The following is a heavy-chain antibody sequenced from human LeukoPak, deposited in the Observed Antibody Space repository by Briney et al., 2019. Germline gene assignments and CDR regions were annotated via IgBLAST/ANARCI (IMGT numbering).Heavy chain of an antibody. CDR2: ISSSGSTI. Sequence: GGSLRLSCVASGFTFSNSWMSWVRPAPGKGLEWVSYISSSGSTIYYADSVKGRFTISRDNAKNSLYLQVNSLRAEDTAVYYCARGPSSTNLLWFDYWGQGTLVTVSS. CDR1: GFTFSNSW. D-gene: IGHD2-2*01. V-gene: IGHV3-48*04. J-gene: IGHJ4*02. CDR3: ARGPSSTNLLWFDY.